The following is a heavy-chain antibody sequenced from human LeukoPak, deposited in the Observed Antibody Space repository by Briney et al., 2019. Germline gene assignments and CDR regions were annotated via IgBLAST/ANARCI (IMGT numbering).Heavy chain of an antibody. CDR2: INPNSGGT. CDR1: GYTFTGYY. V-gene: IGHV1-2*02. J-gene: IGHJ5*02. D-gene: IGHD1-26*01. CDR3: AREPMVGATLNWFVP. Sequence: ASVKVSCKASGYTFTGYYMHWVRQAPGQGLEWMGWINPNSGGTNYAQKFQGRVSMTRDTSISRAYMDLSRLRSDDTAGYCCAREPMVGATLNWFVPWGEGALVTVSP.